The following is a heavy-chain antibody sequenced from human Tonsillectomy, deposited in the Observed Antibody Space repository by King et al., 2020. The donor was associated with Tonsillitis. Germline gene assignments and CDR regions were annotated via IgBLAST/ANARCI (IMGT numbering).Heavy chain of an antibody. D-gene: IGHD2-15*01. CDR2: ISPYNGNR. V-gene: IGHV1-18*04. Sequence: QLVQSGAEVKKPGASVKVSCKASGYTFTSYGVTWVRQAPGQGLEWMGWISPYNGNRSYAQKFQGRVTVTTDTSTSTAYMELRSLRFDDTAVYYCARYYSDFVGDWFDPGGQGTLVTVSS. J-gene: IGHJ5*02. CDR3: ARYYSDFVGDWFDP. CDR1: GYTFTSYG.